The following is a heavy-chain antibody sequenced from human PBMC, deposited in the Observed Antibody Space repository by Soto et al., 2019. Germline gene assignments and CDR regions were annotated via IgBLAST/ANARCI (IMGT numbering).Heavy chain of an antibody. CDR2: IKHDGSEK. CDR3: ARGPDTS. D-gene: IGHD5-18*01. Sequence: HPGGSLRLSCAASGFTFSSYWMSWVRQAPGKGLEWVANIKHDGSEKYYVDSVKGRFTISRDNAQNILYLQLTSLRAEDTAVYYCARGPDTSWGQGTLVTVSS. V-gene: IGHV3-7*03. J-gene: IGHJ4*02. CDR1: GFTFSSYW.